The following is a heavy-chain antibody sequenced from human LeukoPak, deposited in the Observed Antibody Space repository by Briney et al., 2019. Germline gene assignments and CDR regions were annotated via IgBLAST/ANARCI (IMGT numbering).Heavy chain of an antibody. D-gene: IGHD6-6*01. V-gene: IGHV4-34*01. CDR3: ARGVPYSSSFDY. J-gene: IGHJ4*02. Sequence: SETLSLTCAVYGGSFSGYYWSWIRQPPGKGLEWIGEINHSGSTNYNPSLKSRATISVDTSKNQFSLKLSSVTAADTAVYYCARGVPYSSSFDYWGQGTLVTVSS. CDR2: INHSGST. CDR1: GGSFSGYY.